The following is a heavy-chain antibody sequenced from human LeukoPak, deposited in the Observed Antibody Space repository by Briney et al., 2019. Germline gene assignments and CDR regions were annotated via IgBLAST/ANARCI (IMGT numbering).Heavy chain of an antibody. CDR1: GFTFSLYT. CDR3: ARDRYCGGDCYSDY. D-gene: IGHD2-21*02. Sequence: GGSLRLSCAASGFTFSLYTMHWVRQAPGKGLEWVAVISYDGSDKYYADSVKGRFTISRDNSKNTLFLQMNSLRAEDTAVYFCARDRYCGGDCYSDYWGQGTLVSVSS. V-gene: IGHV3-30*04. J-gene: IGHJ4*02. CDR2: ISYDGSDK.